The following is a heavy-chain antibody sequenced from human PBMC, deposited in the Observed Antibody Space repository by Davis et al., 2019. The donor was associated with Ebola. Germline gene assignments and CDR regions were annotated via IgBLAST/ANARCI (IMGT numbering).Heavy chain of an antibody. J-gene: IGHJ5*02. V-gene: IGHV4-39*07. CDR2: IYYSGST. CDR1: GGSISSSTHY. Sequence: SETLSLTCTVSGGSISSSTHYWGWIRQPPGKGLEWIGSIYYSGSTYYNPSLKSRVTISVDTSKNQFSLKLSSVTAADTAVYYCASQSSTSWSFDPWGQGTLVTVSS. CDR3: ASQSSTSWSFDP. D-gene: IGHD2-2*01.